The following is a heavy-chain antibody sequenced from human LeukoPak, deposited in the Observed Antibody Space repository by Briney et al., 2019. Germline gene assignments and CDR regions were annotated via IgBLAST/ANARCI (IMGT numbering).Heavy chain of an antibody. V-gene: IGHV1-46*01. Sequence: SVKVSCKASGYTFTSYGISWVRQAPGQGLEWMGIINPTGGSTTYAQKFQGRVTMTRDTSTSTVYMELSSLRSDDTAVYYCARTAARRFDYWGQGTLVTVSS. J-gene: IGHJ4*02. CDR3: ARTAARRFDY. CDR2: INPTGGST. CDR1: GYTFTSYG. D-gene: IGHD6-6*01.